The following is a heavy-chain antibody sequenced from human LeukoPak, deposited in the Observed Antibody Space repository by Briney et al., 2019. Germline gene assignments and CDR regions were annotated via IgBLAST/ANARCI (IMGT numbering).Heavy chain of an antibody. CDR1: GFTFDDYG. V-gene: IGHV3-20*04. Sequence: PGGSLRLSCAASGFTFDDYGMSWVRQAPGKGLEWVSGINWNGGSTGYADSVKGRFTISRDNAKNSLYLQMNSLRAEDTALYYCASAYYYDSSGRRGYYYYMDVWGKGTTVTVSS. CDR2: INWNGGST. CDR3: ASAYYYDSSGRRGYYYYMDV. J-gene: IGHJ6*03. D-gene: IGHD3-22*01.